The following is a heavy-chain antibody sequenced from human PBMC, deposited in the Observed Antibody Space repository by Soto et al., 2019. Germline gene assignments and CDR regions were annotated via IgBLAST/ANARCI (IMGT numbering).Heavy chain of an antibody. Sequence: VQLLESGGGLVQPGGSLRLSCAASGFTLRRYAIGWVRQAPGKGLEWVSTISGTGGSTYYPVSVKGRFTISRDNSQNTVYLQMNSLRSEETAVYSCAKVCPNYYLAYWGQGTLVTVSS. CDR1: GFTLRRYA. CDR3: AKVCPNYYLAY. V-gene: IGHV3-23*01. CDR2: ISGTGGST. J-gene: IGHJ4*01. D-gene: IGHD1-7*01.